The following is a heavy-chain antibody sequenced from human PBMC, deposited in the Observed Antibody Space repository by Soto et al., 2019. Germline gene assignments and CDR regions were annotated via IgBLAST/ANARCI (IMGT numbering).Heavy chain of an antibody. CDR1: GGSISSYY. CDR3: AREINDYYDSSGPNWFDP. Sequence: ETLSLTCTVSGGSISSYYWSWIRQPAGKGLEWIGRIYTSGSTNYNPSLKSRVTMSVDTSKNQFSLKLSSVTAADTAVYYCAREINDYYDSSGPNWFDPWGQGTLVTVSS. CDR2: IYTSGST. D-gene: IGHD3-22*01. V-gene: IGHV4-4*07. J-gene: IGHJ5*02.